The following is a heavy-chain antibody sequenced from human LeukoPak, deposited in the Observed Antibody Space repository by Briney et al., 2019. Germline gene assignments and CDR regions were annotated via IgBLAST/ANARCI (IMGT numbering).Heavy chain of an antibody. CDR1: GYTFTDYF. CDR3: AKVSSTLAAAGALSFDY. J-gene: IGHJ4*02. D-gene: IGHD6-13*01. Sequence: GATVTLSCKASGYTFTDYFIHWVQQAPGKGLEWMGHVDPGDGEAVYADRFQRRFTFTADTSTGTVYMDVSSLTSDDSAVYYCAKVSSTLAAAGALSFDYWGQGTLVIVSS. V-gene: IGHV1-69-2*01. CDR2: VDPGDGEA.